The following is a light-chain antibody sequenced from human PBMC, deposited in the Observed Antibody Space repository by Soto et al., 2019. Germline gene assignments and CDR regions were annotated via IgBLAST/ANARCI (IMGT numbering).Light chain of an antibody. CDR2: GGS. CDR1: NSVSSNY. J-gene: IGKJ1*01. V-gene: IGKV3-20*01. CDR3: QKYGSSATWT. Sequence: ERALAQAPRTAPLSPGETGTVYPRLVNSVSSNYLAWYQQKPGQAPKLLIYGGSTRASGIPDRFSGSGSGTDFTLTISGLEPEDSAVYYCQKYGSSATWTFGQGTKVDIK.